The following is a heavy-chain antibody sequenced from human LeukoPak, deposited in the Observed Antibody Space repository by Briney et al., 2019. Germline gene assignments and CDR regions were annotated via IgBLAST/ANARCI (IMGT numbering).Heavy chain of an antibody. CDR1: GFTFSSYA. CDR3: AKDRGGNSGFDY. J-gene: IGHJ4*02. D-gene: IGHD4-23*01. CDR2: ISGSGGST. V-gene: IGHV3-23*01. Sequence: GGSLRLSCAASGFTFSSYAMSWVRQAPGKGLEWVSAISGSGGSTYYADSVKGRFTISRDNSENTLYLQMNSLRAEDTAVYYCAKDRGGNSGFDYWGQGTLVTVSS.